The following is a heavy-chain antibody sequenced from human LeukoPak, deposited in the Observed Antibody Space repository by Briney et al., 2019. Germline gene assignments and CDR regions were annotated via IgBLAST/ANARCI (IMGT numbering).Heavy chain of an antibody. CDR3: AKDTSGYPDYCFDY. V-gene: IGHV3-9*01. Sequence: GGSLRLSCAASGFTFDDYAMHWVRQAPGKGLEWVSGISWNSGSIGYADSVKGRFTISRDNAKNSLYLQMNSLRAEDTALYYCAKDTSGYPDYCFDYWGQGTLVTVSS. CDR2: ISWNSGSI. D-gene: IGHD3-22*01. J-gene: IGHJ4*02. CDR1: GFTFDDYA.